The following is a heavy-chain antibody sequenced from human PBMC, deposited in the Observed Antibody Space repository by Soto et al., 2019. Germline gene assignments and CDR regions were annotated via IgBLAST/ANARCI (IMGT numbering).Heavy chain of an antibody. V-gene: IGHV3-33*01. Sequence: GGSLRLSCAASGFTFTDYGIHWVRQAPGKGLEWVAVIWSDGSNKYSADSVQGRFTISRDNPKNTLYLQMNNLRAEDTAVYYCARERYASLYYSNYYGMDFWGHGTTVTVSS. CDR3: ARERYASLYYSNYYGMDF. D-gene: IGHD3-16*01. J-gene: IGHJ6*02. CDR2: IWSDGSNK. CDR1: GFTFTDYG.